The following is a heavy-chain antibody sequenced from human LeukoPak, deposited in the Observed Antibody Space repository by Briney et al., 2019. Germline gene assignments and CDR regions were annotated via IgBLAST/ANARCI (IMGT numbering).Heavy chain of an antibody. CDR1: GYTFTSHN. V-gene: IGHV1-8*03. J-gene: IGHJ4*02. CDR3: ARQSSIAARSPFDY. Sequence: ASVKVSCKASGYTFTSHNMNWLRQASGQGLEWMGWMNPNSDNTGYAQEFQGRVTITRNTSISTAYMELSSLRSEDTAVYYCARQSSIAARSPFDYWGQGTLVTVSS. CDR2: MNPNSDNT. D-gene: IGHD6-6*01.